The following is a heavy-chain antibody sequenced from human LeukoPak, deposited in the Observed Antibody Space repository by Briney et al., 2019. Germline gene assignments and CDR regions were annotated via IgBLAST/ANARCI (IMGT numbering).Heavy chain of an antibody. D-gene: IGHD2-8*02. CDR3: VRGGERTGNSYFDL. J-gene: IGHJ2*01. V-gene: IGHV3-11*04. CDR2: SSETGTAY. Sequence: GGSLRLSCAASGFTLRDYFMSWIRQPPGKGLEWIAYSSETGTAYSYAASVKGRFTISRDNAKNSLFLQMDSLRADDTALYYCVRGGERTGNSYFDLWGRGTLATVSS. CDR1: GFTLRDYF.